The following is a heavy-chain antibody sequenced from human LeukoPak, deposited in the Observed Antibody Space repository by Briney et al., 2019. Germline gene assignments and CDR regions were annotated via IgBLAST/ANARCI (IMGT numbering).Heavy chain of an antibody. CDR2: ISTYNGNT. CDR3: ARETVNGGDVFDY. CDR1: GYTFTSYG. J-gene: IGHJ4*02. V-gene: IGHV1-18*01. D-gene: IGHD2-21*02. Sequence: EASVKLSCKASGYTFTSYGISWVRQAPGQGLEWMGWISTYNGNTKYAQKLQGRVTMTTDTSTSTAYMELRSLRSDDTAVYYCARETVNGGDVFDYWGQGILVTVSS.